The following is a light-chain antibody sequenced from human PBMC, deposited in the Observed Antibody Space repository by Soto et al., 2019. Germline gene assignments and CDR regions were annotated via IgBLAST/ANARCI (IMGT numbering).Light chain of an antibody. CDR3: QQYNSYWRT. J-gene: IGKJ1*01. V-gene: IGKV1-5*03. Sequence: EIQMSQSASTLSASVGDRVTITCRASQSISSWLAWYQQKPGKAPKLLIYKASSLESGVPSRFSGSGSGTEFTLTISSLQPDDFATYYCQQYNSYWRTFGQGTKV. CDR2: KAS. CDR1: QSISSW.